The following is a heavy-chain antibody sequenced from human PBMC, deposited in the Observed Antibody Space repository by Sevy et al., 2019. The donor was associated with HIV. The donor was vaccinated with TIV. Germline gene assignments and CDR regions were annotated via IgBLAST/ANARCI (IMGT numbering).Heavy chain of an antibody. Sequence: PGASVKVSCKASGYTFTDYYLHWARQAPGQGLEWMGWINPDNGVTNYAQRFQGWVTMTRDTSINTAYMELSRLTSDDTAVYYCARESLTGYYRGNWFDPWGQGTLVTVSS. D-gene: IGHD3-9*01. J-gene: IGHJ5*02. CDR2: INPDNGVT. CDR1: GYTFTDYY. CDR3: ARESLTGYYRGNWFDP. V-gene: IGHV1-2*04.